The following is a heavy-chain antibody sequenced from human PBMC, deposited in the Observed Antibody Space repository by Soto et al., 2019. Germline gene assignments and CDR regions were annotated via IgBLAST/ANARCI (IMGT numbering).Heavy chain of an antibody. CDR2: IYPRDSDT. V-gene: IGHV5-51*03. D-gene: IGHD1-7*01. J-gene: IGHJ6*02. CDR1: GYSFTIYW. CDR3: ARLHWAGTQKADLDV. Sequence: PGESLKISCQTSGYSFTIYWIAWVRQMPGKGLECMGIIYPRDSDTRYTPSFQGQVTISVDKSVSTAYLQWNSLKASDTAMYYCARLHWAGTQKADLDVWGQGTTVTVSS.